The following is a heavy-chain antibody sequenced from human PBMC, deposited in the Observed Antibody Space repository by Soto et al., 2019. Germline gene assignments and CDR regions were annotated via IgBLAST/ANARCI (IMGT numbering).Heavy chain of an antibody. CDR1: GFTFSSYA. CDR2: ISGSGGST. V-gene: IGHV3-23*01. Sequence: PGGSLRLSCAASGFTFSSYAMSWVRQAPGKGLEWVSAISGSGGSTYYADSVKGRFTISRDNSKNTLYLQMNSLRAEDTAVYYCAKAQYCTNGVCAGFLFDPWGQGTLVTVSS. D-gene: IGHD2-8*01. CDR3: AKAQYCTNGVCAGFLFDP. J-gene: IGHJ5*02.